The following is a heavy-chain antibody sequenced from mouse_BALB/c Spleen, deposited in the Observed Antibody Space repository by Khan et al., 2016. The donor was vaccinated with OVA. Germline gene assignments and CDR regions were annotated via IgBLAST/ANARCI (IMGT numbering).Heavy chain of an antibody. CDR1: GYTFTDYD. D-gene: IGHD2-1*01. V-gene: IGHV1-77*01. Sequence: QVQLKQSGPELVKPGASVKMSCKTSGYTFTDYDIRWVKQRTGQGLEWIGEIYPGSGSTYYNEKFKGKATLTAEKSSNTAYMQLSSLTSEDSAVXFCAKIFYGNSYAMYYWGQGTAVTVSS. J-gene: IGHJ4*01. CDR3: AKIFYGNSYAMYY. CDR2: IYPGSGST.